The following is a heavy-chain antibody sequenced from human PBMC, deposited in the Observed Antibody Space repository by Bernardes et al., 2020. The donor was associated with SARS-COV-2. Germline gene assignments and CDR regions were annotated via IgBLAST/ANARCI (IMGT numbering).Heavy chain of an antibody. CDR1: GYTFSTYG. CDR3: ATDWKGGFDELSFFDC. D-gene: IGHD3-10*01. CDR2: ISADNGHT. J-gene: IGHJ4*02. V-gene: IGHV1-18*01. Sequence: ASVKVSCKASGYTFSTYGVSWVRQAPGQGLEWMGWISADNGHTNYAENLQGRVTLTTDTSTSTAYMELRSLRSDDTAVYYCATDWKGGFDELSFFDCWGQGTLVTVSS.